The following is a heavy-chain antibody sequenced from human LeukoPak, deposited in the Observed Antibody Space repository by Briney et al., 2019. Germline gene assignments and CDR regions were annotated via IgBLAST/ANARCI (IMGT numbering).Heavy chain of an antibody. CDR3: AREYDGRALDP. V-gene: IGHV1-2*02. J-gene: IGHJ5*02. CDR1: GYILTGYY. Sequence: ASVKVSCKASGYILTGYYMHWVRQAPGQGLEWMGWINPNSGGTNFAQKFQGRVTMTRDTSISTAYMELSRLRSDDTAVYYCAREYDGRALDPWGQGTLVTVSS. CDR2: INPNSGGT. D-gene: IGHD3-22*01.